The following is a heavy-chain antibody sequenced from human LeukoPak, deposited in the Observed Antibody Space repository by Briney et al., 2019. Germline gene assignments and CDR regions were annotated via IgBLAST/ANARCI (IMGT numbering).Heavy chain of an antibody. CDR3: ARASGSSFPYYYYYMDV. V-gene: IGHV3-21*01. D-gene: IGHD3-10*01. CDR1: GFTFSNYS. Sequence: GGSLRLSCAASGFTFSNYSMNWVRQAPGKGLEWVSSISSSSSYIYYADSVKGRFTISRDNAKNSLYLQMNSLRAEDTAVYYCARASGSSFPYYYYYMDVWGKGTTVTISS. J-gene: IGHJ6*03. CDR2: ISSSSSYI.